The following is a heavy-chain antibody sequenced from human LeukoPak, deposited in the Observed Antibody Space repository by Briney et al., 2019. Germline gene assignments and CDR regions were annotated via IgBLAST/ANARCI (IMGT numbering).Heavy chain of an antibody. J-gene: IGHJ5*02. CDR2: INSGYGNT. CDR3: ARDSYMAAADTWFDP. V-gene: IGHV1-3*01. D-gene: IGHD6-13*01. CDR1: GYTFTTYA. Sequence: ASVKVSCKASGYTFTTYAIHWVRQAPGQRLEWMGWINSGYGNTKYSQKFQGRVTTTSDTSASTAYMEVRSLTSEDTAIYYCARDSYMAAADTWFDPWGQGTLVTVSS.